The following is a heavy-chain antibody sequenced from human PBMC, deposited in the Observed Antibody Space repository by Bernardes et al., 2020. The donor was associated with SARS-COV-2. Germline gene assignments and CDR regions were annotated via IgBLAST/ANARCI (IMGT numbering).Heavy chain of an antibody. D-gene: IGHD6-13*01. J-gene: IGHJ5*02. V-gene: IGHV1-2*02. CDR1: GYTFTGYY. Sequence: ASVKVSCMASGYTFTGYYMHWVRQAPGQGLEWMGWINPNSGGTNYAQKFQGRVTMTRDTSISTAYMELSRLRSDDTAVYYCARDASSSWYNWFDPWGQGTLVTVSS. CDR2: INPNSGGT. CDR3: ARDASSSWYNWFDP.